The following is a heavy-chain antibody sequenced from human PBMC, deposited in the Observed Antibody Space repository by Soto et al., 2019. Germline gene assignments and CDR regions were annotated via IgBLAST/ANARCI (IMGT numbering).Heavy chain of an antibody. J-gene: IGHJ4*02. CDR3: ASSADNSGWYYFDY. V-gene: IGHV1-69*12. D-gene: IGHD6-19*01. CDR2: IIPIFGTA. CDR1: GGTFRSYA. Sequence: QVQLVQSGAEVKKPGSSVKVSCKASGGTFRSYAISWVRQAPGQGLAWMGGIIPIFGTANYAQHFQGRVTITADESTSTVHMELSSLRSGDTAVYYCASSADNSGWYYFDYWGQGTLVTVSS.